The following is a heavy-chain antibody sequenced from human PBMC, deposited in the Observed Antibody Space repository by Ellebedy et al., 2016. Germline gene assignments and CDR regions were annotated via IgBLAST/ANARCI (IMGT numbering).Heavy chain of an antibody. CDR2: IYYSGST. CDR3: ARTLRSGPTIFEDV. Sequence: GSLRLSXTVSGGSVSSGSYYWSWIRQPPGKGLEWIGYIYYSGSTNYNPSLKSRVTISVDTSKNQFSLKLSSVTAADTAVYYCARTLRSGPTIFEDVWGKGTTVTVSS. J-gene: IGHJ6*04. CDR1: GGSVSSGSYY. D-gene: IGHD3-3*01. V-gene: IGHV4-61*01.